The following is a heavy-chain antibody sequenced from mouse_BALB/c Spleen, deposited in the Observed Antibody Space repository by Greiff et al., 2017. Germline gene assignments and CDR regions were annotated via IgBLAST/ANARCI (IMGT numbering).Heavy chain of an antibody. CDR3: ERHDYGDGVFDY. CDR2: IRSKSNNYAT. D-gene: IGHD2-4*01. V-gene: IGHV10-1*02. Sequence: EVQVVESGGGLVQPKGSLKLSCAASGFTFNTYAMNWVRQAPGKGLEWVARIRSKSNNYATYYADSVKDRFTISRDDSQSMLYLQMNNLKTEDTAMYYCERHDYGDGVFDYWGQGTTLTVSA. J-gene: IGHJ2*01. CDR1: GFTFNTYA.